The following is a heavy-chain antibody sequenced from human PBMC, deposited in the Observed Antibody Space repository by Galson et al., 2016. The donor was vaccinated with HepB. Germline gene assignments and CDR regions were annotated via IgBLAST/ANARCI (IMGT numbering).Heavy chain of an antibody. CDR3: ARGWDDFWIAGRFDP. V-gene: IGHV3-7*01. J-gene: IGHJ5*02. CDR2: IKQDGSAK. D-gene: IGHD3-3*01. CDR1: GLTFNSYW. Sequence: SLRLSCAASGLTFNSYWMSWVRRAPGKGLEWVANIKQDGSAKYYVDSVKGRFTISRDNARNSLYLQMNSLRAEDTAVYYCARGWDDFWIAGRFDPGGQGTLVTVSP.